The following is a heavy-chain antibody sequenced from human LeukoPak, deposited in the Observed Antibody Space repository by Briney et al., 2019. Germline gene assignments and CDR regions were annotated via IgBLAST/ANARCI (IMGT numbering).Heavy chain of an antibody. J-gene: IGHJ4*02. Sequence: ASVKVSCKASGGTFSSYAISWVRQAPGQGLERMGGIIPIFGTANYAQKFQGRVTITTDESTSTAYMELSSLRSEDTAVYYCARAMGAVYYFDYWGQGTLVTVSS. CDR2: IIPIFGTA. CDR1: GGTFSSYA. D-gene: IGHD1-26*01. CDR3: ARAMGAVYYFDY. V-gene: IGHV1-69*05.